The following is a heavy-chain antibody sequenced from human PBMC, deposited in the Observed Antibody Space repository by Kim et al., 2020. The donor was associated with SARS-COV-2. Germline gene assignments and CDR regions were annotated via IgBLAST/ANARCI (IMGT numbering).Heavy chain of an antibody. V-gene: IGHV3-30*18. D-gene: IGHD3-9*01. CDR3: AKDRVYDILTGDYLHLDY. Sequence: GGSLRLSCAASGFTFSSYGMHWVRQAPGKGLEWVAVISYDGSNKYYADSVKSRFTISRDNSKNTLYLQMNSLRAEDTAVYYCAKDRVYDILTGDYLHLDYWGQGTLVTVSS. J-gene: IGHJ4*02. CDR2: ISYDGSNK. CDR1: GFTFSSYG.